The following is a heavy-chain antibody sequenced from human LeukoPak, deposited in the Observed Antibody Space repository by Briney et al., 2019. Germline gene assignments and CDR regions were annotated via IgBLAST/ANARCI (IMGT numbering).Heavy chain of an antibody. CDR1: GFTFSRHA. CDR2: ISGSDGST. CDR3: AKDLTKAVVKLLWFGEFWDY. V-gene: IGHV3-23*01. J-gene: IGHJ4*02. D-gene: IGHD3-10*01. Sequence: QAGGSLRLSCAASGFTFSRHAMNWVRQAPGKGLEWVGSISGSDGSTRFADPVKGRFTLSRNNSKNTLYLQMNSLRAEDTAVYYCAKDLTKAVVKLLWFGEFWDYWGQGTLVTVSS.